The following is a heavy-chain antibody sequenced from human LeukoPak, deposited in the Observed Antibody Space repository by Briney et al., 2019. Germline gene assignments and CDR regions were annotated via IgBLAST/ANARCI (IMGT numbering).Heavy chain of an antibody. D-gene: IGHD4-17*01. Sequence: GGSLRLSCAASGFTFSSYFMHWRRQAPGKGLVWVSRINGDGSSTIYADSVKGRFTISRDNAKNTLYLQMNSLRAEDTAVYYCARERYGPDYWGQGTLVTVSS. CDR1: GFTFSSYF. J-gene: IGHJ4*02. V-gene: IGHV3-74*01. CDR2: INGDGSST. CDR3: ARERYGPDY.